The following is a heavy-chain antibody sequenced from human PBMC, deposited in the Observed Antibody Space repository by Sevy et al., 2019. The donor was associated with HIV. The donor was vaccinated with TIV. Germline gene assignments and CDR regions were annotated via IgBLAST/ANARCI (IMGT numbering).Heavy chain of an antibody. CDR2: INPNNSDT. Sequence: ASVKVSCKASGYTFTGYYMNWVRQAPGQGLEWMGWINPNNSDTWYSEKFQGRVTMTRETSISTAYLQLNRLRSDDTAIYYCARDFLAVTAIPSDAFDIWGQGTMVTVSS. J-gene: IGHJ3*02. CDR1: GYTFTGYY. D-gene: IGHD2-21*02. V-gene: IGHV1-2*02. CDR3: ARDFLAVTAIPSDAFDI.